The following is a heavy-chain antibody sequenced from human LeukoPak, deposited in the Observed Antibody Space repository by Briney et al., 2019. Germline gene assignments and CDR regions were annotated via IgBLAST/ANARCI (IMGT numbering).Heavy chain of an antibody. J-gene: IGHJ4*02. CDR2: IYPGDSDT. CDR1: GYSFPIYW. V-gene: IGHV5-51*01. CDR3: TKGANGRSFDY. Sequence: GESLKISCKGSGYSFPIYWIAWVRQMPGKGLEWMGLIYPGDSDTRYSPSFQGQVTIPADKSTSTAYLQWSSLKASDTALYYCTKGANGRSFDYWGQGTPVTVSS. D-gene: IGHD2-8*01.